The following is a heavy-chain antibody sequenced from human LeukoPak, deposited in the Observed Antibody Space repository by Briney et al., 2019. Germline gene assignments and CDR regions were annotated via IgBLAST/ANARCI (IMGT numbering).Heavy chain of an antibody. CDR2: IHYTGST. V-gene: IGHV4-61*01. CDR3: ARGGYYGSGNDFRFDP. D-gene: IGHD3-10*01. J-gene: IGHJ5*02. CDR1: GGSISSSSYY. Sequence: SETLSLTCTVSGGSISSSSYYWSWIRQPPGKGLECIGYIHYTGSTNYNPSLKSRVTISVDTSKSQFSLKLSSVTAADTAIYYCARGGYYGSGNDFRFDPWGQGTLVTVSS.